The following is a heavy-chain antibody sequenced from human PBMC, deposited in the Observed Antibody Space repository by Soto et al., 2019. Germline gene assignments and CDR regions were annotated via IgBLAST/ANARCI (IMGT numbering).Heavy chain of an antibody. CDR1: GGSISSGGYY. D-gene: IGHD2-15*01. J-gene: IGHJ3*02. CDR2: IYYSGST. CDR3: ASWGRGDIGDAFDI. Sequence: KTSETLSLTCTVSGGSISSGGYYWSWIRQHPGKGLEWIGYIYYSGSTYYNPSLKSRVTISVDTSKNQFSLKLSSVTAADTAVYYCASWGRGDIGDAFDIWGQGTMVTVSS. V-gene: IGHV4-31*02.